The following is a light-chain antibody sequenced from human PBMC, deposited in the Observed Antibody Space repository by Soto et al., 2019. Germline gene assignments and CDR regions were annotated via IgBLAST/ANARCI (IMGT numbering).Light chain of an antibody. CDR3: ASYTTTSTLV. Sequence: QPVLTQPASVSGSPGQSITISCTGTSDDVGGFDYVSWYQHYPGKAPKLMIYEVRYRPSGVSNRFSGSKSGNTASLTISGLQAEDEADYYCASYTTTSTLVFGGGTKLTVL. CDR1: SDDVGGFDY. CDR2: EVR. V-gene: IGLV2-14*01. J-gene: IGLJ2*01.